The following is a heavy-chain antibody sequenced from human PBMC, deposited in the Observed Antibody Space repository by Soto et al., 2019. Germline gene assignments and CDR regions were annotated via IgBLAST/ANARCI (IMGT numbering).Heavy chain of an antibody. CDR2: ISSSASHI. J-gene: IGHJ5*02. CDR3: ARGYTGYCSGGTCYWFDP. D-gene: IGHD2-15*01. CDR1: GFSFSSYS. Sequence: VQLVESGGGLVKAGGSLRLSCAASGFSFSSYSMNWVRQAPGKGLEWVSSISSSASHINYADSVKGRFTISRDNDKKSLYLQMNSLRAEDTAVYYCARGYTGYCSGGTCYWFDPWGQGTLVTVSS. V-gene: IGHV3-21*01.